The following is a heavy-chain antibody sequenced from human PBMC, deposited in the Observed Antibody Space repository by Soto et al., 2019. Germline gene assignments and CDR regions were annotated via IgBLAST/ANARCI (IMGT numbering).Heavy chain of an antibody. V-gene: IGHV3-30*18. CDR3: AKDLYYYDSSGYFDY. CDR2: ISYDGRNK. CDR1: GFTFSSYG. Sequence: GGSLRLSCAASGFTFSSYGMHWVRQAPGKGLEWVAVISYDGRNKYYADSVKGRFTISRDNSKTTLYLQMNSLRAEDTAVYYCAKDLYYYDSSGYFDYWGQGTLVTVSS. J-gene: IGHJ4*02. D-gene: IGHD3-22*01.